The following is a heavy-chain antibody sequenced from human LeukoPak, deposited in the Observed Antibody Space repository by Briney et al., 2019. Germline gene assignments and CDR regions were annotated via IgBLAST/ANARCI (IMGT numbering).Heavy chain of an antibody. CDR1: GFPFSSCE. V-gene: IGHV3-48*03. J-gene: IGHJ4*02. Sequence: GGSLRLSSVASGFPFSSCEMNWVRQAPGKGLEWVSYISGSGSSIYYADSVKGRFTISRDNAKNSLYLQMNSLRAEETAVYYCARGHNDYWGQGTLVTVSS. CDR2: ISGSGSSI. CDR3: ARGHNDY.